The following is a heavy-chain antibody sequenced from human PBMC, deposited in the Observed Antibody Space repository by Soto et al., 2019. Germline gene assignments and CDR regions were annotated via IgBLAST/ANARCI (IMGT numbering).Heavy chain of an antibody. J-gene: IGHJ4*02. CDR1: GYTFTSYA. Sequence: QVQLVQSGAEVKKPGASVKVSCKASGYTFTSYAMHWVRQAPGQRLEWMGWINAGNGNTNYSQKFQGRVTITRDTSASPAYMELSRLRSEDTALYFCARDLGGWPDYWGQGTLVTVSS. V-gene: IGHV1-3*01. CDR2: INAGNGNT. D-gene: IGHD2-15*01. CDR3: ARDLGGWPDY.